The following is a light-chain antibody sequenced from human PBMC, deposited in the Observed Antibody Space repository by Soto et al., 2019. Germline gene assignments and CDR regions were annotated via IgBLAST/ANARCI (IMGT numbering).Light chain of an antibody. V-gene: IGKV1-27*01. CDR3: QKYNSAPTLT. J-gene: IGKJ5*01. Sequence: DIQMTQSPSSLSASVGDRVTITCRASQGISNYLAWYQQKPGKVPKLLIYAASTLQSGVPSRFSGSGSGTDFTLTISSLQPEDVATYYCQKYNSAPTLTFGQGTRLAIK. CDR2: AAS. CDR1: QGISNY.